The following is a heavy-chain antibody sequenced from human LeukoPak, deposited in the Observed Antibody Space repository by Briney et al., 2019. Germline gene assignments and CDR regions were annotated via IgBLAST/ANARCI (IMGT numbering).Heavy chain of an antibody. CDR3: ARGSAVDYVWGSYRYFDY. J-gene: IGHJ4*02. D-gene: IGHD3-16*02. Sequence: GGSLRLSCAASGFTFSSYEMNWVRQAPGKGLEWVSYISSSGSTIYYADSVKGRFTISRDNAKNSLYLQMNSLRAEDTAVYYCARGSAVDYVWGSYRYFDYWGQGTLVTVSS. CDR2: ISSSGSTI. CDR1: GFTFSSYE. V-gene: IGHV3-48*03.